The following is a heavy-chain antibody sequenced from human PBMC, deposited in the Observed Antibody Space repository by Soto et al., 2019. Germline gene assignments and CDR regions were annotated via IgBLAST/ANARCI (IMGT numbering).Heavy chain of an antibody. CDR1: GGSVSSGSYY. J-gene: IGHJ3*02. V-gene: IGHV4-61*01. CDR3: ARDLGQWLVYNAFDI. Sequence: PSETLSLTCTVSGGSVSSGSYYWGWIRQPPGKGLEWIGYIYYSGSTNYNPSLKSRVTISVDTSKNQFSLKLSSVTAADTAVYYCARDLGQWLVYNAFDIWGQGTMVTVSS. CDR2: IYYSGST. D-gene: IGHD6-19*01.